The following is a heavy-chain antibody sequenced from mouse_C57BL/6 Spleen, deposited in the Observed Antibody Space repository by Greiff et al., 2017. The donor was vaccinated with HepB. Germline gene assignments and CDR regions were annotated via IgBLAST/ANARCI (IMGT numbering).Heavy chain of an antibody. Sequence: EVQVVESGGGLVKPGGSLKLSCAASGFTFSSYAMSWVRQTPEKRLGWVATISDGGSYTYYPDNVKGRFTISRDNAKNNLYLQMSHLKSEDTAMYYCAREGSIITRFAYWGQGTLVTVSA. CDR2: ISDGGSYT. V-gene: IGHV5-4*01. CDR3: AREGSIITRFAY. CDR1: GFTFSSYA. J-gene: IGHJ3*01. D-gene: IGHD1-1*01.